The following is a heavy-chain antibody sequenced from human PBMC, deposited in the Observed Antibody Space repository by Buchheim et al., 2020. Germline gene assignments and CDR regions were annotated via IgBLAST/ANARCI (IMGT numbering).Heavy chain of an antibody. V-gene: IGHV4-39*07. CDR2: IYYSGST. J-gene: IGHJ6*02. CDR3: ARTEYSSSYYYYYYGMDV. Sequence: QLQLQESGPGLVKPSETLSLTCTVSGGSISSSSYYWGWIRQPPGKGLEWIGSIYYSGSTYYNPSLKSRFTITVDTSKNQFLLKLSSVTAADTAVYYCARTEYSSSYYYYYYGMDVWGQGTT. D-gene: IGHD6-6*01. CDR1: GGSISSSSYY.